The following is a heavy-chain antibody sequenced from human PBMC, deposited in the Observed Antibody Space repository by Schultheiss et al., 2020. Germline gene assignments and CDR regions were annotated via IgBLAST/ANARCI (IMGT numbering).Heavy chain of an antibody. CDR3: ARARGDGSYYFDY. CDR2: IYYSGST. CDR1: GGSFSGYY. V-gene: IGHV4-34*01. D-gene: IGHD6-6*01. Sequence: SETLSLTCAVYGGSFSGYYWSWIRQPPGKGLEWIGSIYYSGSTNYNPSLKSRVTISVDTSKNQFSLKVRSVNAADTAVYYCARARGDGSYYFDYWGQGTLVTVSS. J-gene: IGHJ4*02.